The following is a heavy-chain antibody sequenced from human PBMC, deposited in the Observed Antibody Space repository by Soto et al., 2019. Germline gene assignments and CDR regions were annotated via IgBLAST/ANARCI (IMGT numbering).Heavy chain of an antibody. CDR3: ARLNAGTTYYYYGMDV. V-gene: IGHV4-59*01. J-gene: IGHJ6*02. Sequence: SETLSLTCTVSGGSISSYYWSWIRQPPGKGLEWIGYIYYSGSTNYNPSLKSRVTISVDTSKNQFSLKLSSVTAADTAVYYCARLNAGTTYYYYGMDVWGQGTTVTVSS. D-gene: IGHD1-7*01. CDR1: GGSISSYY. CDR2: IYYSGST.